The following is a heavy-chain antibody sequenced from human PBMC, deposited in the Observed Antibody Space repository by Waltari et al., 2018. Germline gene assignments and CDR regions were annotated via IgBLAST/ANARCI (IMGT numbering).Heavy chain of an antibody. CDR3: GDFTAFDY. CDR2: IKSRITGGTT. V-gene: IGHV3-15*01. CDR1: GFICSTAW. J-gene: IGHJ4*02. Sequence: EVQLVESGGGLVEPGGSLRLSCAGSGFICSTAWMHWARQAPGKGLDWVGRIKSRITGGTTEYGAPVKGRFTISRDDSKDTVYLQMNSLKTEDTGVYYCGDFTAFDYWGQGSLVIVSS. D-gene: IGHD2-8*02.